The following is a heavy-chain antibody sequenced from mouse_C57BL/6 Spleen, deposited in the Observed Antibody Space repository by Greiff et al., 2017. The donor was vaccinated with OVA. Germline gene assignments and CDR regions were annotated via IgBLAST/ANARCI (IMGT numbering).Heavy chain of an antibody. CDR1: GYTFTSYW. V-gene: IGHV1-52*01. CDR3: ARVGTGGYYSLDY. Sequence: QVQLQQPGAELVRPGSSVKLSCKASGYTFTSYWMHWVKQRPIQGLEWIGNIDPSDSDTHYNQKFKDKATLTVDKSSSTAYMQLSSLTSEDSAVYYCARVGTGGYYSLDYWGQGTTLTVSS. CDR2: IDPSDSDT. D-gene: IGHD2-3*01. J-gene: IGHJ2*01.